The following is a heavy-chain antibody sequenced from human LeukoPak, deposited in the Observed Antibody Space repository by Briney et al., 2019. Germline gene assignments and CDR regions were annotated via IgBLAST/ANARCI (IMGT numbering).Heavy chain of an antibody. D-gene: IGHD4-17*01. J-gene: IGHJ4*02. CDR3: AKVNTEGEVADY. CDR2: IKSKTDGGTT. CDR1: GFTFSNAW. V-gene: IGHV3-15*01. Sequence: PGGSLRLSCAASGFTFSNAWMSWARQAPGKGLEWVGRIKSKTDGGTTDYAAPVKGRFTISRDNSKNTLYLQMNSLRAEDTAVYYCAKVNTEGEVADYWGQGTLVTVSS.